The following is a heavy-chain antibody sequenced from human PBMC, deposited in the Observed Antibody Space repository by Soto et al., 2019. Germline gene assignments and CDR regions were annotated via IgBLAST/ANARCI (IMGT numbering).Heavy chain of an antibody. D-gene: IGHD6-6*01. CDR3: ARWSSSAYYYYGMDV. CDR2: IYYSGST. V-gene: IGHV4-61*01. Sequence: QVQLQESGPGLVKPSETLSLTCTVSGGSVSSGSYYWSWIRQPPGKGLEWIGYIYYSGSTNYNPSLKRRVTISVDTYKNQFSLKLSSVTAADTAVYYCARWSSSAYYYYGMDVWGQGTTVTVSS. J-gene: IGHJ6*02. CDR1: GGSVSSGSYY.